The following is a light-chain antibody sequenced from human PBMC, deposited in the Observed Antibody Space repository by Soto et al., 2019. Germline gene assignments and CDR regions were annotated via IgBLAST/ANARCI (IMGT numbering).Light chain of an antibody. Sequence: DIQMTQSPSSLSASVGDRVTITCRASQSINRFLNWYQQKPGKAPKLLIYAAASLQSGVPSRFSGSGSGTDFTLTISSLQPDDFATYYCQQYKTYPYTFGQGTKLDIK. J-gene: IGKJ2*01. CDR3: QQYKTYPYT. CDR1: QSINRF. V-gene: IGKV1-39*01. CDR2: AAA.